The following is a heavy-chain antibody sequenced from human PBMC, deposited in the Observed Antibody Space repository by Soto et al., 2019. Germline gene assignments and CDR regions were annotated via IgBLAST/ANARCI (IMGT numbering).Heavy chain of an antibody. D-gene: IGHD2-21*02. Sequence: SETLSLTCTVSGGSINNYYWFWIRQPPGEGLEWIGYIHYSGTTKYTASLESRATISLAASKNQFSLTLNSVTTADTALYYCARGAYCGGDCFYWFDPWGQGTLVTVSS. CDR3: ARGAYCGGDCFYWFDP. CDR2: IHYSGTT. J-gene: IGHJ5*02. V-gene: IGHV4-59*01. CDR1: GGSINNYY.